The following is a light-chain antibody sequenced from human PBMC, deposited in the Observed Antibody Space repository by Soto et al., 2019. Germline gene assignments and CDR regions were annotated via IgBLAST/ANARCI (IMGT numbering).Light chain of an antibody. CDR3: MQPLQSWT. CDR1: QSLLHSNGYNY. J-gene: IGKJ1*01. CDR2: LGS. V-gene: IGKV2-28*01. Sequence: DIVMTQSPLSLPVTPGEPASISCRSSQSLLHSNGYNYLDWYLRKPGQSPQLLIYLGSNRASGVPDRFSGSGSGTDFTLKISRVEAEDVGVYYCMQPLQSWTFGQGTKV.